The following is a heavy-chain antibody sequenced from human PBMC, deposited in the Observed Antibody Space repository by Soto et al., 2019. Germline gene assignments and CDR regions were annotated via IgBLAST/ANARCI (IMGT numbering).Heavy chain of an antibody. CDR2: ISGSAGTT. Sequence: PGGSLRLSCAASGFSIGGYAMNWVRQAPEKGLEWVSAISGSAGTTYYADSVKGRFTVSRDNSKNTLYLQMNSLRANDTAVYYCANYFGPGLGRLDYWGPGTLVTVSS. D-gene: IGHD1-1*01. CDR1: GFSIGGYA. J-gene: IGHJ4*02. V-gene: IGHV3-23*01. CDR3: ANYFGPGLGRLDY.